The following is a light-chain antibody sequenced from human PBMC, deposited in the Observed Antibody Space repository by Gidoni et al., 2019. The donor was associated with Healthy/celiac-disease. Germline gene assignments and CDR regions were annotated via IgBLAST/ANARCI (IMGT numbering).Light chain of an antibody. CDR1: QSVSSY. CDR3: QQRSNWPPIT. J-gene: IGKJ5*01. V-gene: IGKV3-11*01. Sequence: EIVLTQSQATLSLSPGERATLSCRASQSVSSYLAWYQQTPGQAPRLLIYDASNRATGIPARFSGSGSGTDFTLTISSLEPEDFAVYYGQQRSNWPPITFGQGTRLEIK. CDR2: DAS.